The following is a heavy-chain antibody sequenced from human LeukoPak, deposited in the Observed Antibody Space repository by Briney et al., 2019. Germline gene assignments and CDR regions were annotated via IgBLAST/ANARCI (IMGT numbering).Heavy chain of an antibody. Sequence: SETLSLTCSVSGGSIRSYYWSWIRQPAGKGLEWIGRIYSTGSSNYNPSLKSRVTMSVDTSKGQFSLKLTSQTAADTAVYYCARGGSAGGIPLDYWGQGSLVTVSS. V-gene: IGHV4-4*07. CDR1: GGSIRSYY. CDR3: ARGGSAGGIPLDY. J-gene: IGHJ4*02. CDR2: IYSTGSS. D-gene: IGHD2-15*01.